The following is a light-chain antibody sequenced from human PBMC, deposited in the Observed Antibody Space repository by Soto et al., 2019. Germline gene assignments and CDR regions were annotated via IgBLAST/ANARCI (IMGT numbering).Light chain of an antibody. CDR3: SSYTSSSTLYV. J-gene: IGLJ1*01. V-gene: IGLV2-14*01. Sequence: QSGLTHPASVSWAPGQSITISCTGTSSDVGGYNYVSWYQQHPGKAPKLMIYDVSNRPSGVSNRFSGSKSGNTASLTISGLQAEDEADYYCSSYTSSSTLYVFGTGTKVT. CDR1: SSDVGGYNY. CDR2: DVS.